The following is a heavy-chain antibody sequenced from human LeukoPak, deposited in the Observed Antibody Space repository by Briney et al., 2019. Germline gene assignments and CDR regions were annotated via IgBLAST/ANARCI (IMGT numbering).Heavy chain of an antibody. J-gene: IGHJ6*02. CDR2: INHNSGGT. D-gene: IGHD3-22*01. CDR1: GYTFTGYY. V-gene: IGHV1-2*02. Sequence: ASVKVSCKASGYTFTGYYMHWVRQAPGQRLEWMGWINHNSGGTNYAQKLQGRVTMTRDTSISTAYMDLSRLRSDDTAVYYCARGAYYYDSSGYYPRNYYYYGMDVWGQGTTVTVSS. CDR3: ARGAYYYDSSGYYPRNYYYYGMDV.